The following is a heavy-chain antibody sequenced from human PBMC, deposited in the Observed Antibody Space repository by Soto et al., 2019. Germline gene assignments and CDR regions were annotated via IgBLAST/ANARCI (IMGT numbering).Heavy chain of an antibody. Sequence: LSLPCPVSGGSVSSGSYYWSLIRQPPGKGLEWIGYIYYSGSTNYNPSLKSRVTISVDTSKNQFSLKLSSVTAADTAVYYCARLNYDFWSGYYFDYWGQGTLVTVSS. CDR2: IYYSGST. V-gene: IGHV4-61*01. CDR3: ARLNYDFWSGYYFDY. J-gene: IGHJ4*02. D-gene: IGHD3-3*01. CDR1: GGSVSSGSYY.